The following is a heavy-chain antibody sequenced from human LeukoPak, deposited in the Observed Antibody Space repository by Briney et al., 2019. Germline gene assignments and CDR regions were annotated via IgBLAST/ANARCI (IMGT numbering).Heavy chain of an antibody. CDR2: MNPNSGNT. D-gene: IGHD2-15*01. CDR1: GYTFTSYD. V-gene: IGHV1-8*03. Sequence: ASVKVSCKASGYTFTSYDINWVRQATGQGLEWMGWMNPNSGNTGYAQKFQGRVTITRNTSISTAYMELRSLRSDDTAVYYCARVYGTRYCSGGSCYPDYWGQGTLVTVSS. J-gene: IGHJ4*02. CDR3: ARVYGTRYCSGGSCYPDY.